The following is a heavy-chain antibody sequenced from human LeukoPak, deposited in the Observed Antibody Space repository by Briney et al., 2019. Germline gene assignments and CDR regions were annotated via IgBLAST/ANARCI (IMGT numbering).Heavy chain of an antibody. CDR2: VFYSGKT. D-gene: IGHD2-8*01. CDR3: ARDTNLRDSFDI. J-gene: IGHJ3*02. CDR1: GGSISSYY. Sequence: PSKTLSLTCTVSGGSISSYYWSWIRQSPGKGLEWIGYVFYSGKTDYSPSLRSRVSMSVDTSKNQFSLKVTSVTAADTAVYYCARDTNLRDSFDIWGQGTMVTVSS. V-gene: IGHV4-59*01.